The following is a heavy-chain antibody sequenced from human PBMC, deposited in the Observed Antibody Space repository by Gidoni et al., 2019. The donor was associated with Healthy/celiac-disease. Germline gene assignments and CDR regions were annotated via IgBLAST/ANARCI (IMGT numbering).Heavy chain of an antibody. V-gene: IGHV3-23*01. CDR2: IRGSGGST. Sequence: EVQLLESGGGLVQPGGSLRLSCPASGFTCSSYAMSWVRQAPGKVLGWVSAIRGSGGSTYYADSVKGRFTISSDNSKNTLYLQMNSLRAEDTAVYYCAKEHRQWLVPHDYWGQGTLVTVSS. CDR3: AKEHRQWLVPHDY. D-gene: IGHD6-19*01. J-gene: IGHJ4*02. CDR1: GFTCSSYA.